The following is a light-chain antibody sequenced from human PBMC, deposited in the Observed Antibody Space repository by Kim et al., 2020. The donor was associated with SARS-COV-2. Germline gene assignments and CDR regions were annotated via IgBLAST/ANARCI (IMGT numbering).Light chain of an antibody. CDR2: WAS. V-gene: IGKV4-1*01. CDR1: QSVLYSSNNKNY. CDR3: QQYYTTPWT. J-gene: IGKJ1*01. Sequence: ATINCKSSQSVLYSSNNKNYLAWYQLRPGQPPKLLIYWASTRESGVPNRFSGSGSGTDFTLTISTLQAEDVAVYYCQQYYTTPWTFGQRTKVDIK.